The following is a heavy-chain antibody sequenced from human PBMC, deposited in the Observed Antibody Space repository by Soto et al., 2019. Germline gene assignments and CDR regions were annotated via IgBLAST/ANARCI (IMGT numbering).Heavy chain of an antibody. Sequence: QVHLVQSGAEVKKPGASVKVSCTASGYTFTSYGITWVRQAPGQGLEWMGWISAHNGNTDYAQKLQGRVIVTRDTSTSTAYMELRSLISDDTAVYYCERGRYGDYWGQGALVTVSA. CDR3: ERGRYGDY. D-gene: IGHD1-1*01. CDR2: ISAHNGNT. J-gene: IGHJ4*02. V-gene: IGHV1-18*01. CDR1: GYTFTSYG.